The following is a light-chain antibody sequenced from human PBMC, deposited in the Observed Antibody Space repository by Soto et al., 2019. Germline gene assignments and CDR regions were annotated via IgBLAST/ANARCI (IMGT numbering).Light chain of an antibody. CDR3: HQRQSWPRT. V-gene: IGKV1-5*01. CDR2: DAS. CDR1: QSISTW. Sequence: DIQMTQSPSTLSASVGDRVTITCRASQSISTWLAWYQQTPGKAPKLLIYDASSLESGVPSRFSGSGSGTEFTLTISSLQPDDFALYYCHQRQSWPRTFGQGTKVDIK. J-gene: IGKJ1*01.